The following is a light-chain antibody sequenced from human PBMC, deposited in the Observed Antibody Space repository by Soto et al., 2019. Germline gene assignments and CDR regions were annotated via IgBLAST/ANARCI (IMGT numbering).Light chain of an antibody. CDR2: DAS. V-gene: IGKV1-5*01. J-gene: IGKJ1*01. CDR1: RSISDW. CDR3: QQYNSFSRT. Sequence: DIQMTQSPSTLSPSVGDRVTITCRASRSISDWLAWYQQKPGKAPKLLIYDASSLESGVPSRFSGSRSGTEFTLTISSLQPADFATYYCQQYNSFSRTFGQGTKVDIK.